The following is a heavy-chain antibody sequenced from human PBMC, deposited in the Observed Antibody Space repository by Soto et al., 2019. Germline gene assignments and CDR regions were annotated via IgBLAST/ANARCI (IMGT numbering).Heavy chain of an antibody. CDR3: ARAQSPSVYVGYYYYGMDV. CDR2: IIPIFGTA. J-gene: IGHJ6*02. V-gene: IGHV1-69*13. D-gene: IGHD2-8*01. CDR1: GGTFSSYA. Sequence: SVKVSCKASGGTFSSYAISWVRQAPGQGLEWMGGIIPIFGTANYAQKFQGRVTITADESTSTAYMELSSLRSEDTAVYYCARAQSPSVYVGYYYYGMDVSGQGTSVPV.